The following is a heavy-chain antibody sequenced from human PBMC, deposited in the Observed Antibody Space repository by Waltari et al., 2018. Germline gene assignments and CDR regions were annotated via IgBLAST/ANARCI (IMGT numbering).Heavy chain of an antibody. V-gene: IGHV4-39*01. Sequence: QLQLQESGPGLVKPSETLSLSCFVSGASVSSYSWAWIRQSPGKGLEWIGTMHTNGNTYDNPSLNSRVSISVDMSKNQCSLKLSSLTAADTAVYYCARLPTGYPNWVDPWGQGTLVTVSS. J-gene: IGHJ5*02. CDR2: MHTNGNT. D-gene: IGHD6-13*01. CDR1: GASVSSYS. CDR3: ARLPTGYPNWVDP.